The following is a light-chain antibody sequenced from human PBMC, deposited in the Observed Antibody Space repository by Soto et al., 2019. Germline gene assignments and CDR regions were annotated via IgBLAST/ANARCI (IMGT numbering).Light chain of an antibody. J-gene: IGLJ1*01. V-gene: IGLV2-14*03. CDR2: DVS. Sequence: QSVLTQPASVSGSPGQSITISCTGTSSDVGGYNYVSWYQRHPGKAPKLMIYDVSNRPSGVSNRFSGSKSGNTASLTISGLQAEDEADFFCSSYTTTNTYVFGTGTKLTVL. CDR3: SSYTTTNTYV. CDR1: SSDVGGYNY.